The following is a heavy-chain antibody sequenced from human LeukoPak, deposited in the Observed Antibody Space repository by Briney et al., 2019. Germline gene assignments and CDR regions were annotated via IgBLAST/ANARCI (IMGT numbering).Heavy chain of an antibody. CDR1: GFTVSSNY. CDR2: IYSGGRI. Sequence: PGNSLRLSCAASGFTVSSNYMSWVRQAPGKGLEWVSVIYSGGRIYYADSVKGRFTISRHDSKNTVYLQMNSLRPEDTALYYCARVAPGYTYVYGAPYYFDNWGQGTLVTVSS. CDR3: ARVAPGYTYVYGAPYYFDN. J-gene: IGHJ4*02. D-gene: IGHD5-18*01. V-gene: IGHV3-53*04.